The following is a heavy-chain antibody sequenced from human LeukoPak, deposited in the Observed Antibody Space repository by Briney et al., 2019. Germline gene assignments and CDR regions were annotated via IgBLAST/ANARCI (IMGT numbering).Heavy chain of an antibody. Sequence: GESLKIFCKGSGYSFTIYWIRWVRQMPGKGLEWMGIIYPGDSDTRYSPSFQGQVTISADKSISTAYLQWSSLKASDTAMYYCARQWYSSSSRWFDPSGQGTLGTVSS. J-gene: IGHJ5*02. CDR1: GYSFTIYW. CDR2: IYPGDSDT. CDR3: ARQWYSSSSRWFDP. D-gene: IGHD6-13*01. V-gene: IGHV5-51*01.